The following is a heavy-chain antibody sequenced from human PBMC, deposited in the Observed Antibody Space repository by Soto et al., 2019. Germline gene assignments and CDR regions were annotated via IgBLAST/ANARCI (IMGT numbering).Heavy chain of an antibody. CDR2: IISSSSTI. CDR1: GFTFSSYS. CDR3: AADVFYCSGGSCYQSYYYGMDV. J-gene: IGHJ6*02. V-gene: IGHV3-48*02. D-gene: IGHD2-15*01. Sequence: PGGSLRLSCAASGFTFSSYSMNWVRQAPGKGLEWVSYIISSSSTIYYADSVKGRFTISRDNAKNSLYLQRNSLRDEDTAVYYCAADVFYCSGGSCYQSYYYGMDVWGQGTKVTVSS.